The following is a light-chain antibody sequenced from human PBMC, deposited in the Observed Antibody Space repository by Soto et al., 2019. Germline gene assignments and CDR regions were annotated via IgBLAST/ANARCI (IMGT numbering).Light chain of an antibody. V-gene: IGKV3-11*01. CDR2: DAS. J-gene: IGKJ5*01. Sequence: EIALTQSPATLSLSPGERATLSCRASQSVSSYLAWYQQKPGQAPRLLIYDASNRATGIPARFSGSGSGTDFTLTISSLEPEDFAVYYCQQGGNWPLTFGQGTRLEIK. CDR3: QQGGNWPLT. CDR1: QSVSSY.